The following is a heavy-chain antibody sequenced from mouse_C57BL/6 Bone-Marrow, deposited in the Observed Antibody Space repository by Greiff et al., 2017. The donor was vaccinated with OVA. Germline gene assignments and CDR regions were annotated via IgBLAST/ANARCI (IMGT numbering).Heavy chain of an antibody. CDR1: GIDFSRYW. CDR2: INPDSSTI. V-gene: IGHV4-1*01. D-gene: IGHD1-1*01. CDR3: ARQEDGSRFYAMDY. Sequence: EVKLMESGGGLVQPGGSLKLSCAASGIDFSRYWMSWVRRAPGKGLEWIGEINPDSSTINYAPSLKDKFIISRDNAKNTLYLQMSKVRSEDTALYYCARQEDGSRFYAMDYWGQGTSVTVSS. J-gene: IGHJ4*01.